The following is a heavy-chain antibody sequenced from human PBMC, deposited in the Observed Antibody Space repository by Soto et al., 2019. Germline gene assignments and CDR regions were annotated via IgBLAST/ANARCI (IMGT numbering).Heavy chain of an antibody. Sequence: PSETLSLTCTVSGGSISSGDYYWSWIRQPPGKGLEWIGYIYYSGSTYYNPSPKSRVTISVDTSKNQFSLKLSSVTAADTAVYYCARDQYYYDSSGYYSDNWFDPWGQGTLVTVSS. V-gene: IGHV4-30-4*01. D-gene: IGHD3-22*01. J-gene: IGHJ5*02. CDR2: IYYSGST. CDR3: ARDQYYYDSSGYYSDNWFDP. CDR1: GGSISSGDYY.